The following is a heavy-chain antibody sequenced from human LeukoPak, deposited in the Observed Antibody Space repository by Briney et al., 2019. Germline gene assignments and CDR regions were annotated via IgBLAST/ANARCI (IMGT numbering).Heavy chain of an antibody. D-gene: IGHD3-10*01. Sequence: PSETLSLTCTVSGGSISGYYWSWIRQPPGKGLEWIGEINHSGSTNYNPSLKSRVSISEDTSKNQFSLKLSSVTAADTAVYYCARKFRGNFDYWGQGTLVTVSP. CDR2: INHSGST. V-gene: IGHV4-34*01. J-gene: IGHJ4*02. CDR3: ARKFRGNFDY. CDR1: GGSISGYY.